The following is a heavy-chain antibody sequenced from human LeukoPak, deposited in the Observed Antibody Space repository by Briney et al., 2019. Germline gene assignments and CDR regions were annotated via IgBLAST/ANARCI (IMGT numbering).Heavy chain of an antibody. CDR2: INPNSGGT. J-gene: IGHJ4*02. D-gene: IGHD3-10*01. V-gene: IGHV1-2*02. CDR1: GYTFTGYC. CDR3: ARAAMVRGVIITLFFDY. Sequence: ASVKVSCKASGYTFTGYCMHWVRQAPGQGLEWMGWINPNSGGTNYAQKFQGRVTMTRDTSISTAYMELSRLRSDDTAVYYCARAAMVRGVIITLFFDYWGQGTLVTVSS.